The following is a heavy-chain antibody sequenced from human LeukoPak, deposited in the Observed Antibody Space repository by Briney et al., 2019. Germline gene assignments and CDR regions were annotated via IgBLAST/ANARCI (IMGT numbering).Heavy chain of an antibody. V-gene: IGHV4-59*08. J-gene: IGHJ2*01. D-gene: IGHD6-25*01. CDR3: ARQGGGFWYFDL. CDR2: IYYSGST. CDR1: GGSLSSYY. Sequence: TAETLSLTCTVSGGSLSSYYWSWIRQPPGKGLEWFGYIYYSGSTNYNPSLKSRVTISVDTSKIQFSLKLGSVTAAGTAVYYCARQGGGFWYFDLWGRGTLVTVSS.